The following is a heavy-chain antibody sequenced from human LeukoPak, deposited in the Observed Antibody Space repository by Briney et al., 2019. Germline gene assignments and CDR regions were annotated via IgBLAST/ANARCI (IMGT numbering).Heavy chain of an antibody. Sequence: GASVKVSCKASGGTFSSYAISWVRQAPGQGLEWMGRIIPILGIANYAQKFQGRVTITADKSTSTAYMELSSLRSEDTAVYYCARPKYSSGYYFDYWGQGTLVTVSS. J-gene: IGHJ4*02. CDR1: GGTFSSYA. CDR3: ARPKYSSGYYFDY. V-gene: IGHV1-69*04. CDR2: IIPILGIA. D-gene: IGHD6-19*01.